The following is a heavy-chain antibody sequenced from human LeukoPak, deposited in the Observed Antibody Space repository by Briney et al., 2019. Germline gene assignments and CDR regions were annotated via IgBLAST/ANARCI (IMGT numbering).Heavy chain of an antibody. CDR1: GYSISSGYY. CDR3: ARVDILGIDAFDI. V-gene: IGHV4-38-2*01. CDR2: IYHSGST. D-gene: IGHD1-26*01. J-gene: IGHJ3*02. Sequence: PSETLSLTCAVSGYSISSGYYWGWIRQPPGKGLEWIGSIYHSGSTYYNPSLKSRVTISVDTSKNQLSLKLSSVTAADTAVYYCARVDILGIDAFDIWGQGTMVTVSS.